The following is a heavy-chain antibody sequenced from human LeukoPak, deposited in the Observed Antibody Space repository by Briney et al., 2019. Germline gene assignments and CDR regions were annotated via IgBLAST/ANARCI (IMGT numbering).Heavy chain of an antibody. D-gene: IGHD1-26*01. CDR1: GFTFSSYW. Sequence: GGTLRLSCAASGFTFSSYWMSWVRQAPGKGLEWVANIKQDGSERYYVDSVKGRFTISRDNAKNSLYLQMNSLRAEDTAVYYCARRSGSYSVYFDYWGQGTLVTVSS. V-gene: IGHV3-7*01. CDR3: ARRSGSYSVYFDY. CDR2: IKQDGSER. J-gene: IGHJ4*02.